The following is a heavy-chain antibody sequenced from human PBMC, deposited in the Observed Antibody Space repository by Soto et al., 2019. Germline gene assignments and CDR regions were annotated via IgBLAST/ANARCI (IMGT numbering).Heavy chain of an antibody. CDR3: ARGSGIRAGTTFDF. CDR2: MSYDGSNK. D-gene: IGHD1-7*01. CDR1: GFTFSGYA. V-gene: IGHV3-30-3*01. Sequence: GGSLRLSCAASGFTFSGYAMHWVRQAPAKGLEWVAVMSYDGSNKYYTNSVKGRFTISRDNSKHKLYLQMNSLRPEDTAVYYCARGSGIRAGTTFDFWGQGTLVTVSS. J-gene: IGHJ4*02.